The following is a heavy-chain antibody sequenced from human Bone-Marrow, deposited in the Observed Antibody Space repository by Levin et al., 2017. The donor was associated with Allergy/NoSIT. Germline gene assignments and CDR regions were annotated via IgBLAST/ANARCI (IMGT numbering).Heavy chain of an antibody. J-gene: IGHJ5*02. CDR2: ITSSSSYI. CDR3: ARGLEYSGLP. CDR1: GFTFSTYT. D-gene: IGHD5-12*01. Sequence: GESLKISCAASGFTFSTYTMNWVRQAPGKGLDWVSSITSSSSYIYYADSVKGRFTISRDNAKNSLYLQMNSLRVEDTAVYYCARGLEYSGLPWGQGTLVAVSS. V-gene: IGHV3-21*01.